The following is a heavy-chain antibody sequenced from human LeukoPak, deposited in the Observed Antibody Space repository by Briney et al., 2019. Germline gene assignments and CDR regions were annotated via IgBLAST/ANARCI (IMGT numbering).Heavy chain of an antibody. CDR1: GFTFSSYE. CDR2: ISSSGSTI. J-gene: IGHJ4*02. D-gene: IGHD3-22*01. Sequence: GGSLRLLCAASGFTFSSYEMNWVRQAPGKGLEWVSYISSSGSTIYYADSVKGRFTISRDNAKNSLYLQMNSLRAEDTAVYYCARERDYYDSSRGLDYWGQGTLVTVSS. CDR3: ARERDYYDSSRGLDY. V-gene: IGHV3-48*03.